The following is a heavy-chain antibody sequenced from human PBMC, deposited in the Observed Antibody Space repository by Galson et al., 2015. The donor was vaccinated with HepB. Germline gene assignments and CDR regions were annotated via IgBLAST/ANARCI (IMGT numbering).Heavy chain of an antibody. V-gene: IGHV3-66*01. D-gene: IGHD4-23*01. CDR2: IYSGGST. J-gene: IGHJ2*01. Sequence: SLRLSCAASGFTVSSNYMSWVRQAPGKGLEWVSVIYSGGSTYYADSVKGRFTISRDNSKNTLYLQMNSLRAEDTAVYYCARALTTVVTGRIWYFDLWGRGTLVTVSS. CDR1: GFTVSSNY. CDR3: ARALTTVVTGRIWYFDL.